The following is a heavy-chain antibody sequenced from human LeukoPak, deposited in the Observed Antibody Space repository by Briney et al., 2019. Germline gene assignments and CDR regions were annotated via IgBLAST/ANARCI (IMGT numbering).Heavy chain of an antibody. V-gene: IGHV3-48*03. J-gene: IGHJ6*03. CDR2: ISSSGSTI. CDR1: GFTFSSYE. D-gene: IGHD3-3*01. CDR3: ARDPAERYYDFWSGYSTPDYYYYMDV. Sequence: GGSLRLSCAASGFTFSSYEMNWVRQAPGKGLEWVSYISSSGSTIYYADSVKGRFTISRDNAKNSLYLQMNSLRAEDTAVYYCARDPAERYYDFWSGYSTPDYYYYMDVWGKGTTVTVSS.